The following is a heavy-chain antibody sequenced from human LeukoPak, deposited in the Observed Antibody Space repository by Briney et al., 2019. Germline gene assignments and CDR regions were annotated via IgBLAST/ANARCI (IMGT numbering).Heavy chain of an antibody. CDR1: GYTFTSYD. V-gene: IGHV1-8*01. D-gene: IGHD6-13*01. CDR2: MNPNSGNT. J-gene: IGHJ6*02. Sequence: ASVKVSCKASGYTFTSYDINWVRQATGQGLEWMGWMNPNSGNTGYAQKFQGRVTMTRNTSISTAYMELSSLRSEDTAVYYCARAREAAAGFYYYYYGMDVWGQGTTVTVSS. CDR3: ARAREAAAGFYYYYYGMDV.